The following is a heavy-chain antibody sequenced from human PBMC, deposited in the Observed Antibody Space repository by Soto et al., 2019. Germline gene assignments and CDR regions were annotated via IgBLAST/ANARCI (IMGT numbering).Heavy chain of an antibody. J-gene: IGHJ4*02. V-gene: IGHV1-69*08. D-gene: IGHD3-3*01. CDR3: ARDPDYRSYDFWSGPYYFDY. CDR1: GGTFSSYT. CDR2: IIPILGIA. Sequence: QVQLVQSGAEVKKPGSSVKVSCKASGGTFSSYTISWVRQAPGQGLEWMGRIIPILGIANYAQKFQGRVTITADKSTLTAYMELSILRSEDTAVYSCARDPDYRSYDFWSGPYYFDYWGQGTLVTVSA.